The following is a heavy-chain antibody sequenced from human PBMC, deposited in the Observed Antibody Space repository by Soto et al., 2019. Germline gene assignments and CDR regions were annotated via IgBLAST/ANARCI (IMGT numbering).Heavy chain of an antibody. J-gene: IGHJ4*02. V-gene: IGHV3-11*05. CDR1: GFTFSDYY. D-gene: IGHD3-22*01. CDR2: ISSSSSYT. Sequence: VQLVESGGGMVKPGGSLRLSCAASGFTFSDYYMSWIRQAPGKGQEWVSYISSSSSYTNYADSVKGRFIISRDNAKNSLYLQMNSLRAEDTAVYYCARSITDYYDSSGYYDDYWGQGTLVTVSS. CDR3: ARSITDYYDSSGYYDDY.